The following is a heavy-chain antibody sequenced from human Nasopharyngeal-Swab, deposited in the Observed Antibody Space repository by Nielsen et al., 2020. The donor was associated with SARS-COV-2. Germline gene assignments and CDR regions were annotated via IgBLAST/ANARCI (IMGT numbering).Heavy chain of an antibody. Sequence: GSPRLSCAASGFSITTYGMTWVRQAPGKGLEWVSSISELGSGIYYADSVWGRFTISRDNTKNTLYLQMNSLRVEDTAVYYCAKGVEQWLVAGNLFDPWGQGTMVTVSS. D-gene: IGHD6-19*01. CDR2: ISELGSGI. CDR1: GFSITTYG. CDR3: AKGVEQWLVAGNLFDP. J-gene: IGHJ5*02. V-gene: IGHV3-23*01.